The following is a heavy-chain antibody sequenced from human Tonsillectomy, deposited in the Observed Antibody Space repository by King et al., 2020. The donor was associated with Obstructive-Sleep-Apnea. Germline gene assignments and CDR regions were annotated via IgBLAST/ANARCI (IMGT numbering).Heavy chain of an antibody. J-gene: IGHJ4*02. CDR1: GGSNSSSSYY. Sequence: QLQESGPGLVKPSETLSLTCTVSGGSNSSSSYYWGWIRQPPGKGLEWIGSIYYSGSTYYNPSLKSRVTISVDTSKNQFSLKLSSVTAADTAVYYCASQPIVVVPAAMPRGVEGIDYWGQGTLVTVSS. CDR2: IYYSGST. CDR3: ASQPIVVVPAAMPRGVEGIDY. V-gene: IGHV4-39*07. D-gene: IGHD2-2*01.